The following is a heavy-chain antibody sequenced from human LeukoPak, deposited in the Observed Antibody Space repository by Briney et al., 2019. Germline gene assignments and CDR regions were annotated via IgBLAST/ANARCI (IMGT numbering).Heavy chain of an antibody. J-gene: IGHJ4*02. CDR3: ARGDYYDSSGYSPFDS. D-gene: IGHD3-22*01. Sequence: AETLSLTCTVSGGSISSYYWSCIRQPPGKGLEGIGYIYYSGSTNYNPPLKSRRTISVDTSQKQFSLKLSSVTAADTAVYYCARGDYYDSSGYSPFDSWGPGTLVTVSS. CDR1: GGSISSYY. V-gene: IGHV4-59*08. CDR2: IYYSGST.